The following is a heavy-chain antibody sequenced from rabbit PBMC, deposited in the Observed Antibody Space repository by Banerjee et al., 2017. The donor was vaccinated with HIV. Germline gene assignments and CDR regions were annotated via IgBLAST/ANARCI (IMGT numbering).Heavy chain of an antibody. CDR2: IYTSSGRT. Sequence: QSLEEYGGDLVQPGGTLTLTCKASGLDFSNSYWICWVRQAPGKGLEWIGCIYTSSGRTYSPNWAKGRFTTSKTSSTTVTLQMTSLTAADTATYFCARTLSAYSYYTDGYADYPFPIYFKLWGQGTLVTVS. V-gene: IGHV1S40*01. CDR1: GLDFSNSYW. D-gene: IGHD6-1*01. CDR3: ARTLSAYSYYTDGYADYPFPIYFKL. J-gene: IGHJ4*01.